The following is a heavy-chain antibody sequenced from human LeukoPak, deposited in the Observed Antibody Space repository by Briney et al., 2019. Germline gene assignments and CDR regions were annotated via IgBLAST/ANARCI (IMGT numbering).Heavy chain of an antibody. Sequence: GGSLRLSCVVSGFPFSDYYMNWIRQAPGKGLEWIAYISSASTTIQYAGCVKGRFTISRDNDQNSMFLEMNTLRAGDTAVYYCAGSYSGYDWSDSWGQGTLVTVS. CDR1: GFPFSDYY. D-gene: IGHD5-12*01. J-gene: IGHJ4*02. CDR2: ISSASTTI. CDR3: AGSYSGYDWSDS. V-gene: IGHV3-11*01.